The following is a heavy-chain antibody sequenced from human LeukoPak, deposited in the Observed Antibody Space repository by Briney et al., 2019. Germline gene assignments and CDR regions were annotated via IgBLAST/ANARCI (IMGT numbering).Heavy chain of an antibody. CDR3: STVGGHHDIWLGYYGY. CDR1: GVPFSNVW. D-gene: IGHD3-3*01. Sequence: GGSLRLSCTASGVPFSNVWVTWVRQVPGKGLEWVGRIRIYGYGGTTDYAASVKGRFIISRDDSKDTVYLQMDSMKLEDTAVYYCSTVGGHHDIWLGYYGYWGPGTRVTVSS. CDR2: IRIYGYGGTT. V-gene: IGHV3-15*01. J-gene: IGHJ4*02.